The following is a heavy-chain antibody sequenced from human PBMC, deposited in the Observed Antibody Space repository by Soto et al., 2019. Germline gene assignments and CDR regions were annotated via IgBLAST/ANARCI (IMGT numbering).Heavy chain of an antibody. CDR1: GYTFTSYD. V-gene: IGHV1-8*01. CDR3: ARNWGPYYDFWSGSYYYGMDV. Sequence: ASVKVSCKASGYTFTSYDINWVRRATGQGLEWMGWMNPNSGNTGYAQKFQGRVTMTRNTSISTAYMELSSLRSEDTAVYYCARNWGPYYDFWSGSYYYGMDVWGQGTRSPSP. CDR2: MNPNSGNT. J-gene: IGHJ6*02. D-gene: IGHD3-3*01.